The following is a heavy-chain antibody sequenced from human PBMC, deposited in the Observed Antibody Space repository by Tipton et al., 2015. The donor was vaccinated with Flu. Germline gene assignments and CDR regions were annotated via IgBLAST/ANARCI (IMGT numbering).Heavy chain of an antibody. D-gene: IGHD1/OR15-1a*01. CDR3: ARGGQASDTNNLLDY. V-gene: IGHV3-11*01. J-gene: IGHJ4*02. CDR1: GFTITANY. CDR2: ITSGGYDM. Sequence: SLRLSCAASGFTITANYMSWVRQAPGKGLEWVSYITSGGYDMYYADSVKGRFTISRDNAKNSLYLQLNSLRPEDTAIYYCARGGQASDTNNLLDYWGQGTLVTVSS.